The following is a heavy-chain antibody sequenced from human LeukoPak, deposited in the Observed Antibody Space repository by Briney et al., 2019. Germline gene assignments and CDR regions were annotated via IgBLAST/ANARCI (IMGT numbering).Heavy chain of an antibody. CDR2: IGLGGEIR. CDR1: GFTFSTYA. J-gene: IGHJ5*01. CDR3: ARGGKSTSRLDS. D-gene: IGHD3-16*01. V-gene: IGHV3-23*01. Sequence: GSLRLSCAASGFTFSTYAMSWVRQAPGKGLEWVSVIGLGGEIRYHADSVKGRFTISRDNSKNTLYMEMNTLRAEDTAVYYCARGGKSTSRLDSWGQGTLVTVSS.